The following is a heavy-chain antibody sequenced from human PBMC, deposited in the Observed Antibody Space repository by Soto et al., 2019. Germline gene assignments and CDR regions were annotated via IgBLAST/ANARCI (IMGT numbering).Heavy chain of an antibody. CDR3: ARDGLLWFGELSSYYGMDV. CDR2: ISAYNGNT. J-gene: IGHJ6*02. D-gene: IGHD3-10*01. V-gene: IGHV1-18*01. CDR1: GYTFTSYG. Sequence: ASVKVSCKASGYTFTSYGISWVRQAPGQGLEWMGWISAYNGNTNYAQKLQGRVTMTTDTSTSTAYMELRSLRSDDTAVYYCARDGLLWFGELSSYYGMDVWGQGTTVTV.